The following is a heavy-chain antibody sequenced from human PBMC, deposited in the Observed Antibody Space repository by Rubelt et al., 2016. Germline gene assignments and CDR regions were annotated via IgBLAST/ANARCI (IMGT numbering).Heavy chain of an antibody. CDR1: GFTFSSYG. J-gene: IGHJ3*02. D-gene: IGHD6-13*01. CDR2: IWYDGSNK. CDR3: ARDRAGSSSWYPVFGAFDI. Sequence: QVQLVESGGGVVQPGRSLRLSCAASGFTFSSYGMHWVRQAPGKGLEWVAVIWYDGSNKYYADSVKGRFTISRDKSKNTLYLQMNSRRAEDTAVYYCARDRAGSSSWYPVFGAFDIWGQGTMVTVSS. V-gene: IGHV3-33*01.